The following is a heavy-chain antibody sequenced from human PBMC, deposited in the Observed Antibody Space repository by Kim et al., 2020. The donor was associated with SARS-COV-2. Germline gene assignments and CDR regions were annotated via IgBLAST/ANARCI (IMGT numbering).Heavy chain of an antibody. CDR2: INYNGGST. CDR3: AKADPDYVDYALDY. J-gene: IGHJ4*02. CDR1: GLNFSGYA. Sequence: GGSLRLSCADSGLNFSGYAMSWVRQAPGRGLEWISNINYNGGSTEYADSVKGRFTISRDNSKTTLYLQSNSLRAEETAVYYCAKADPDYVDYALDYWGQGTLVTVLS. V-gene: IGHV3-23*01. D-gene: IGHD4-17*01.